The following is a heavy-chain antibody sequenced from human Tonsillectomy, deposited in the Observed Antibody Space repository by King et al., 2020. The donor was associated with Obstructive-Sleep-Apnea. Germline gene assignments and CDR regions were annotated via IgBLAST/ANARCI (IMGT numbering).Heavy chain of an antibody. CDR3: AVTSGSYYKGWFDP. Sequence: VQLVESGAEVKKPGASVKVSCKASGYTFTSYYMHWVRQAPRQGLEWMGIINPSGGSTSYPQKLQGRVNMTRDTSTSTVYMELSSLRSEDTAVYYCAVTSGSYYKGWFDPWGQGTLVTVSS. V-gene: IGHV1-46*01. J-gene: IGHJ5*02. CDR1: GYTFTSYY. CDR2: INPSGGST. D-gene: IGHD3-10*01.